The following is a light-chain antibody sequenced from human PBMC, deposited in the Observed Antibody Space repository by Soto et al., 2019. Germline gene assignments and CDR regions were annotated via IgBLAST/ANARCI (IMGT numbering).Light chain of an antibody. J-gene: IGLJ3*02. V-gene: IGLV1-44*01. CDR2: SNN. CDR3: ASWDDSVNGLV. Sequence: QAVVTQPPSASATPGQRVTISCSGSSSNIGSNNVEWYQHLPGTAPKLLIYSNNQGPSGVPDRFSGSMSGTSASLAISGLQSEDEADYYCASWDDSVNGLVIGGGTKVTVL. CDR1: SSNIGSNN.